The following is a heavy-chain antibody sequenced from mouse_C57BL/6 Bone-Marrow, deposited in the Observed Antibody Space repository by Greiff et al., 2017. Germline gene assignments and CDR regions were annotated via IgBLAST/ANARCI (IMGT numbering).Heavy chain of an antibody. CDR1: GFTFSDYG. CDR2: ISSGSSTI. CDR3: ARTHYYGSSYDWYFDV. J-gene: IGHJ1*03. Sequence: EVKLVESGGGLVKPGGSLKLSCAASGFTFSDYGMHWVRQAPEKGLEWVAYISSGSSTIYYADTVKGRFTISRDNAKNTLFLQMTRLRSEDTAMYYCARTHYYGSSYDWYFDVWGTGTTVTVSS. V-gene: IGHV5-17*01. D-gene: IGHD1-1*01.